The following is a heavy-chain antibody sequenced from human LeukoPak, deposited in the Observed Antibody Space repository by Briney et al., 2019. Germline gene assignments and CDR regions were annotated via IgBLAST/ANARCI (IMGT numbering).Heavy chain of an antibody. D-gene: IGHD3-9*01. CDR2: ISSSSSYI. V-gene: IGHV3-21*01. CDR1: GFTFSSYS. CDR3: ARSSYDILTGYLGY. Sequence: GGSLRLSCAASGFTFSSYSMTWVRQAPGKGLEWVSSISSSSSYIYYADSVKGRFTISRDNAKNSLYLQMNSLRAEDTAVYYCARSSYDILTGYLGYWGQGTLVTVSS. J-gene: IGHJ4*02.